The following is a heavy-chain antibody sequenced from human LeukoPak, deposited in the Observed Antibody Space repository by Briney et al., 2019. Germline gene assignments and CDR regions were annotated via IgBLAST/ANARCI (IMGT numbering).Heavy chain of an antibody. V-gene: IGHV3-30-3*01. D-gene: IGHD6-19*01. CDR3: ARHLPQDSSDWLGLSGSGLDY. J-gene: IGHJ4*02. CDR1: GFTFNTYA. Sequence: GRSLRLSCAASGFTFNTYAMHWVRQAPGKGLEWLAIISYDGSHKYYADSVKGRFTVSRDNSKNTLYLQMNSLRDDDTALYYCARHLPQDSSDWLGLSGSGLDYWGQGTLVTVSS. CDR2: ISYDGSHK.